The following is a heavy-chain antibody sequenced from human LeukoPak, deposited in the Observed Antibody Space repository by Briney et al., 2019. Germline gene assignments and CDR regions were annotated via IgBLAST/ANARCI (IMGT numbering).Heavy chain of an antibody. V-gene: IGHV1-69*13. CDR3: ARDKYCGGDCLTNWFDP. Sequence: ASVKVSCKASGGTFSSYAISWVRQAPGQGLEWMGGIIPIFGTANYAQKFQGRVTITADESTSTAYMELSSLRSEDTAVYYCARDKYCGGDCLTNWFDPWGQGTLVTVSS. CDR2: IIPIFGTA. J-gene: IGHJ5*02. D-gene: IGHD2-21*02. CDR1: GGTFSSYA.